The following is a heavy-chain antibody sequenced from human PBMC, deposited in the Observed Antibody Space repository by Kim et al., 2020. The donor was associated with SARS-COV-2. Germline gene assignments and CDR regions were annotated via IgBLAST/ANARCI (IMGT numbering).Heavy chain of an antibody. CDR2: INPSGGST. J-gene: IGHJ6*02. CDR1: GYTFTSYY. D-gene: IGHD6-19*01. Sequence: ASVKVSCKASGYTFTSYYMHWVRQAPGQGLEWMGIINPSGGSTSYAQKFQGRVTMTRDTSTSTVYMELSSLRSEDTAVYYCARSSPTEAVAGTDDCYGMDVWGQGTTVTVSS. CDR3: ARSSPTEAVAGTDDCYGMDV. V-gene: IGHV1-46*01.